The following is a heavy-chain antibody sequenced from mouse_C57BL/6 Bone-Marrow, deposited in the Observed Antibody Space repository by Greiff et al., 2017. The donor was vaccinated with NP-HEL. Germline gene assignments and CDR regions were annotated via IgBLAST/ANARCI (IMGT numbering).Heavy chain of an antibody. V-gene: IGHV10-1*01. J-gene: IGHJ4*01. CDR3: VTLYDVAMDY. D-gene: IGHD2-12*01. CDR2: IRSKSNNYAT. CDR1: GFSFNTYA. Sequence: EVQRVESGGGLVQPKGSLKLSCAASGFSFNTYAMNWVRQAPGKGLEWVARIRSKSNNYATYYADSVKDRFTISRDDSESMLYLQMNNLKTEDTAMYYCVTLYDVAMDYWGQGTSVTVSS.